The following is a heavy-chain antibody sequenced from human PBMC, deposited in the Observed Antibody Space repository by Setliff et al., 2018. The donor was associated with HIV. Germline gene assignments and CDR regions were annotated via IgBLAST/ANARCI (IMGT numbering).Heavy chain of an antibody. CDR3: ARGWFGELLWLH. Sequence: SETLSLTCTVSGGSISSGSYYWSWIRQPAGKGLEWIGRIYTSGSTNYNPSLKSRVTISVDTSKNQFSLKLSSVTAADTAVYYCARGWFGELLWLHWGQGTLGTVSS. D-gene: IGHD3-10*01. CDR1: GGSISSGSYY. J-gene: IGHJ4*02. CDR2: IYTSGST. V-gene: IGHV4-61*02.